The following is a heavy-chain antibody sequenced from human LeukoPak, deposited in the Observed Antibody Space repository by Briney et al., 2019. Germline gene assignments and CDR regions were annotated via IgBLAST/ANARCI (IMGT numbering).Heavy chain of an antibody. CDR1: GFTFSSYA. Sequence: PGGSLRLSCAASGFTFSSYAMHWVRQAPDKGLEWVAIISYDGSNEYYADSVKGRFTISRDNSKNTLYLQMNSLRPEDTAVYYCARRATRSIYWFDPWGQGTLVTVSS. D-gene: IGHD1-1*01. J-gene: IGHJ5*02. CDR3: ARRATRSIYWFDP. V-gene: IGHV3-30-3*01. CDR2: ISYDGSNE.